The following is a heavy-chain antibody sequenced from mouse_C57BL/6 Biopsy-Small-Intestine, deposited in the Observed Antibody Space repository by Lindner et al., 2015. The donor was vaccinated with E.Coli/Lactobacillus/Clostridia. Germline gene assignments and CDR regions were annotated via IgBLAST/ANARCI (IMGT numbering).Heavy chain of an antibody. Sequence: SVKVSCKASGYTFTSYIITWVRLAPGQGLEWMGWISADKGNTNYGQNLQGRVTMTTDTSTSTAYMELTSLRSDDTAVYYCARSKTTGFGGKTDAFDIWGQGTMVTVSS. V-gene: IGHV1-79*01. CDR2: ISADKGNT. D-gene: IGHD1-1*01. CDR3: ARSKTTGFGGKTDAFDI. J-gene: IGHJ3*01. CDR1: GYTFTSYI.